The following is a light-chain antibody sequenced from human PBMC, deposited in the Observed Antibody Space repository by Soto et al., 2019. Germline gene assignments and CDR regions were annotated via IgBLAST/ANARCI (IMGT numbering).Light chain of an antibody. CDR1: QNVNNR. J-gene: IGKJ1*01. CDR3: QHFNSSPLL. V-gene: IGKV3-15*01. CDR2: GAS. Sequence: EIVMTQSPAMLSVSPGERATLSCRASQNVNNRLAWYQQKAGQPPRLLIYGASTRATGIPARFSGSGSGTEFTLTISSLQSEDFAVYYCQHFNSSPLLFGQGTKVEIK.